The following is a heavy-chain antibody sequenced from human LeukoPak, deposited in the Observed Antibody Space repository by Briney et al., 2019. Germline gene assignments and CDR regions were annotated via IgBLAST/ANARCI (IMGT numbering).Heavy chain of an antibody. J-gene: IGHJ6*03. D-gene: IGHD3-16*01. CDR2: IYTTGST. CDR1: GGSISSYY. Sequence: SETLSLTCTVSGGSISSYYWSWLRQPAGKGLECLGVIYTTGSTNYNPSLKSRVTVSRDTSKNQFSLKLTSVTAADTAVYYCARGGHFFDVWGKGTTVTVYS. V-gene: IGHV4-4*07. CDR3: ARGGHFFDV.